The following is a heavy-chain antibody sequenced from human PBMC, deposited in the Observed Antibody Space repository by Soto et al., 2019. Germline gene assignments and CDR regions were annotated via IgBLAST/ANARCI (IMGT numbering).Heavy chain of an antibody. V-gene: IGHV1-18*01. Sequence: QVQLVQSGAEVKKPGASVKVSCKASGYTFTSYGISWVRQAPGQGLEWMGWISAYNGNTKYAQKLQGRITMTTDTATSTGYMELRSLRSGDTAVYYCASDLGQQLFDSWGQGTLATVSS. CDR3: ASDLGQQLFDS. CDR1: GYTFTSYG. CDR2: ISAYNGNT. D-gene: IGHD6-13*01. J-gene: IGHJ5*01.